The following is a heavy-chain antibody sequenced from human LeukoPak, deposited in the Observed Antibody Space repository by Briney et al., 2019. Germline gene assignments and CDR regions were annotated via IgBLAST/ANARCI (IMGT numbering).Heavy chain of an antibody. CDR2: ISGSGDTT. D-gene: IGHD6-13*01. J-gene: IGHJ4*02. CDR1: GFTFRTYG. CDR3: AKDHVNAGRLDY. Sequence: GGSLRLSCAASGFTFRTYGMNWVRQAPGKGLEWVSSISGSGDTTYYANSVKGRFTISRENSKNTLYLEMSSLRVEDTALYYCAKDHVNAGRLDYWGQGTPVTVS. V-gene: IGHV3-23*01.